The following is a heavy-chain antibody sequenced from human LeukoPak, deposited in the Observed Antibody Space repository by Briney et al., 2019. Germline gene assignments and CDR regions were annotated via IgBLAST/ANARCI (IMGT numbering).Heavy chain of an antibody. CDR3: ARLHYPMEWLRLISGVFDY. CDR1: GGSISSSSYY. V-gene: IGHV4-39*01. J-gene: IGHJ4*02. D-gene: IGHD5-12*01. CDR2: IYYSGST. Sequence: PSETLSLTCTVSGGSISSSSYYWGWIRQPPGKGLEWIGSIYYSGSTYYNPSLKSRVTISVDTSKNQVSLKLSSVPAADTAVYYCARLHYPMEWLRLISGVFDYWGQGTLVTVSS.